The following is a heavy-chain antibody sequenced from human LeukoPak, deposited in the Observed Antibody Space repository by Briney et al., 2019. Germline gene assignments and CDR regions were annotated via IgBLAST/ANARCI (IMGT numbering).Heavy chain of an antibody. CDR1: GGTFSSYA. V-gene: IGHV1-69*05. D-gene: IGHD2-2*03. J-gene: IGHJ6*03. Sequence: GSSVKVSCKASGGTFSSYAISWVRQAPGQGLEWMGGIIPIFGTANYAQKFQGRVTITTDESTSTAYMELSSLRSEDTAVYYCARAGYCSSTSCRRGSYYYYYTDVWGKGTTVTVSS. CDR2: IIPIFGTA. CDR3: ARAGYCSSTSCRRGSYYYYYTDV.